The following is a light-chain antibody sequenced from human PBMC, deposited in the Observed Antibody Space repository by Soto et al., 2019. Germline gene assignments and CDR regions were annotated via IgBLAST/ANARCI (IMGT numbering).Light chain of an antibody. V-gene: IGKV1-16*01. CDR1: QGISNY. J-gene: IGKJ1*01. CDR3: QQYKTYWT. Sequence: DIKMTQSPSSLSASVGDRVTITCRASQGISNYLAWFQQKPGKVPKRLIYDASSLESGVPSRFSGSGSGTEFTLTISCLQPDDFATYYCQQYKTYWTFGPGTKVDIK. CDR2: DAS.